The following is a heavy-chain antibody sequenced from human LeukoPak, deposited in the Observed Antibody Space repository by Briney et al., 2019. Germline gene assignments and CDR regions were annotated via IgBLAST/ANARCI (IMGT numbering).Heavy chain of an antibody. J-gene: IGHJ4*02. V-gene: IGHV3-30*18. D-gene: IGHD6-13*01. CDR2: TSYDGSNK. CDR3: AKSSSVAAAGTRYFDY. Sequence: GGSLRLSCAASGFTFSSYGMHWVRQAPGKGLEWVAVTSYDGSNKYYADSVKGRFTISRDNSKNTLYLQMNSLRAEDTAAYYCAKSSSVAAAGTRYFDYWGQGTLVTVSS. CDR1: GFTFSSYG.